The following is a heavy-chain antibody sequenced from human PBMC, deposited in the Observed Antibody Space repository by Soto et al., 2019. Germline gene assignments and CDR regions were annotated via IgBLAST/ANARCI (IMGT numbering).Heavy chain of an antibody. CDR2: VYHSGLT. J-gene: IGHJ2*01. V-gene: IGHV4-4*01. CDR1: GGSISRSNW. D-gene: IGHD2-15*01. CDR3: TRVLAALGNRWYLDL. Sequence: QVQLQESGPGLVKPSETLSLICTVSGGSISRSNWWSWVRHAPGKGLEWIGEVYHSGLTDYNPSLKGRVTMSVDNSKNQFSLNLTSVTAADTAVYCCTRVLAALGNRWYLDLWGRGTLVSVSS.